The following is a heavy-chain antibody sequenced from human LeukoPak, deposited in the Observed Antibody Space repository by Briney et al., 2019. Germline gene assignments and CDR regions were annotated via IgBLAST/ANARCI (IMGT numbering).Heavy chain of an antibody. CDR2: ISSSGSTI. CDR3: ARGHDYGGHFDC. V-gene: IGHV3-48*03. J-gene: IGHJ4*02. CDR1: GFTFSSYE. Sequence: PGGSLRLSCAASGFTFSSYEMNWVRQAPGKGLEWVSYISSSGSTIYYADSVKGRFTISRDNAKNSLYLQMNSLRAEDTAVYYCARGHDYGGHFDCWGQGTLVTVSS. D-gene: IGHD4/OR15-4a*01.